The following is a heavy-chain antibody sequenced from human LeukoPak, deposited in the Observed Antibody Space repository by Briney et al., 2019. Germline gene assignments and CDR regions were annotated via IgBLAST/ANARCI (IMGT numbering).Heavy chain of an antibody. V-gene: IGHV4-4*07. D-gene: IGHD6-13*01. CDR1: GGSISSYY. CDR2: IYISGST. CDR3: ARKEGGQLVNTRRWFDP. Sequence: NPSETLSLTCAVSGGSISSYYWSWIRQPAGKGLEWIGRIYISGSTNYNPSLKSRVTMSVDTSKNQFSLKLSSVTAADTAVYYCARKEGGQLVNTRRWFDPWGQGTLVTVSS. J-gene: IGHJ5*02.